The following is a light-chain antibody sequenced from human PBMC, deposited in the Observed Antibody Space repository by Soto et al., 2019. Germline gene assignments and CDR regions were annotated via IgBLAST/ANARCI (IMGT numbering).Light chain of an antibody. CDR1: ASDIGYYNF. CDR3: ASYTGTDTPWV. Sequence: QSVLTQPASVSGSLGQSITISCTGAASDIGYYNFVSWHQQHPATAPKLIIYDVSHRPSGISFRFSGSKSGNTASLTISGLRAEDEAAYYCASYTGTDTPWVFGGGTKLTVL. V-gene: IGLV2-14*03. J-gene: IGLJ3*02. CDR2: DVS.